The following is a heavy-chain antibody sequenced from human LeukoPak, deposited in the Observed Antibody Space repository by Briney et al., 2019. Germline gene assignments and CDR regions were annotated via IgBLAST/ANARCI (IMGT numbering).Heavy chain of an antibody. V-gene: IGHV3-30*01. CDR2: ISYDGSNK. J-gene: IGHJ3*02. Sequence: GGSLRLSCAASGPTFSSYAMHWVRQAPGKGLVWVAVISYDGSNKYYADSVKGRFTISGDKSKNTLYLQMNSLRPEDTAFYYCARGPGPIAGAKNPFDIWGQGTMVTVSS. D-gene: IGHD1-26*01. CDR1: GPTFSSYA. CDR3: ARGPGPIAGAKNPFDI.